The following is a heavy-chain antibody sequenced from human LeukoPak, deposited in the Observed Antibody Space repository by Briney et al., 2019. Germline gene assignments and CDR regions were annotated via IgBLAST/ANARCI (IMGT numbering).Heavy chain of an antibody. CDR2: IYWDDDK. CDR3: AHRRGGYNWNHGDFDY. D-gene: IGHD1-14*01. CDR1: GFSRSTTGVG. V-gene: IGHV2-5*02. J-gene: IGHJ4*02. Sequence: SGPTLVNPTQALALTCTFSGFSRSTTGVGVGWIRQSPGKALEWLALIYWDDDKRYSPSLKNRLTITKDASKNLVVLTMTNVDPVDTATYYCAHRRGGYNWNHGDFDYWGQGTLVTVSS.